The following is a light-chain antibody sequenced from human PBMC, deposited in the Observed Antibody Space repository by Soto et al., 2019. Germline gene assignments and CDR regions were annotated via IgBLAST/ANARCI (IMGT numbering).Light chain of an antibody. CDR3: QHYASSSGHT. V-gene: IGKV3-20*01. CDR2: TAS. J-gene: IGKJ2*01. CDR1: QTIRSNF. Sequence: EVVLTQSPATLSLPPGERATLSCRASQTIRSNFLTWYQQKPGQAPRLLIYTASTRAAGIPDRFSGSGSGTDFTLTISRLEPEDFAVYYCQHYASSSGHTFGQGTKLQIK.